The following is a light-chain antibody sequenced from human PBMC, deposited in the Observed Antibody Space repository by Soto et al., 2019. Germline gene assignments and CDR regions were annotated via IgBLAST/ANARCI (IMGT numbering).Light chain of an antibody. J-gene: IGLJ3*02. CDR2: EGS. V-gene: IGLV2-23*01. Sequence: QSVMTQPASVSGSPGQSITISCTGTSSDVGSYNLVSWYQQHPGKAPKLMIYEGSKRPSVVSNRFSGSKSGNTASLTISGLQAEDEADDYCCSYAGSSTLVFGGGTQLTVL. CDR1: SSDVGSYNL. CDR3: CSYAGSSTLV.